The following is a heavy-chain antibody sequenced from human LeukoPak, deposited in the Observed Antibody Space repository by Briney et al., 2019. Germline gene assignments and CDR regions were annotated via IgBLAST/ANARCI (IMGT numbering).Heavy chain of an antibody. CDR2: INPNSGDT. D-gene: IGHD6-19*01. Sequence: ASVKVSCKASGYTFTGYYMHWVRQAPGQGLEWMGWINPNSGDTNYAQKFQGRVTITRDTSASTAYMELSSLRSEDMAVYYCAREGSGWYGLFDYWGQGTLVTVSS. CDR3: AREGSGWYGLFDY. CDR1: GYTFTGYY. J-gene: IGHJ4*02. V-gene: IGHV1-2*02.